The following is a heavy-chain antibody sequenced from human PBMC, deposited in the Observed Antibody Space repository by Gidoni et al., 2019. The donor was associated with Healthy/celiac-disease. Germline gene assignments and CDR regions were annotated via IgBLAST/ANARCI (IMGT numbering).Heavy chain of an antibody. CDR2: ISYDGSNK. V-gene: IGHV3-30-3*01. Sequence: QVQLVESGGGVVQPGRSLILSCAASGFTFSSYALHWVRQAPGKGLEWVAVISYDGSNKYYADSVKGRFTISRDNSKNTLYLQMNSLRAEDTAVYYCARSPMIVVVPLDYWGQGTLVTVSS. CDR3: ARSPMIVVVPLDY. D-gene: IGHD3-22*01. CDR1: GFTFSSYA. J-gene: IGHJ4*02.